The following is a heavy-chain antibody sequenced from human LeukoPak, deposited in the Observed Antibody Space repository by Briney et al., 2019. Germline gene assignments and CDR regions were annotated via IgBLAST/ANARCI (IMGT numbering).Heavy chain of an antibody. CDR3: ARHRYYYDSSGYYCVYYFDY. J-gene: IGHJ4*02. D-gene: IGHD3-22*01. CDR2: IYYNART. CDR1: GDSISSSNSY. Sequence: SETLSLTCIASGDSISSSNSYWGWIRQSPGKGLEWIGSIYYNARTFDNPSLKSRVTMSVDTSKYQFSLKLTSVTAADTAVYYCARHRYYYDSSGYYCVYYFDYWGQGTLVTVSS. V-gene: IGHV4-39*01.